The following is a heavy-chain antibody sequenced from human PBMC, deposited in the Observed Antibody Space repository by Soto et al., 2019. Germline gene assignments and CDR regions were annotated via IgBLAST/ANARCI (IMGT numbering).Heavy chain of an antibody. CDR3: ARQYCGADCNTHDPIDM. V-gene: IGHV1-18*01. CDR1: GYIFTNYG. D-gene: IGHD2-21*02. J-gene: IGHJ3*02. CDR2: ISGNNGKK. Sequence: QIQLLQSGGDVKKPGASVKVSCKASGYIFTNYGVSWVRQAPGQGLEWMGWISGNNGKKNYAQEFQGRVTMNTDTYTSTAYMELSSLISDNTAVYFCARQYCGADCNTHDPIDMWGQGTMVTVSS.